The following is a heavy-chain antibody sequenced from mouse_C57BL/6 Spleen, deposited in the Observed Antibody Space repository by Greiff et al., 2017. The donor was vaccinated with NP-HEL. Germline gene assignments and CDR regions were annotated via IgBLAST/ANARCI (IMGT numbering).Heavy chain of an antibody. V-gene: IGHV5-9-1*02. Sequence: EVQVVESGEGLVKPGGSLKLSCAASGFTFSSYAMSWVRQTPEKRLEWVAYISSGGDYIYYADTVKGRFTISRDNARNTLYLQMSSLKSEDTAMYYCTRDAGQLRLPYYFDYWGQGTTLTVSS. J-gene: IGHJ2*01. CDR3: TRDAGQLRLPYYFDY. D-gene: IGHD3-2*02. CDR1: GFTFSSYA. CDR2: ISSGGDYI.